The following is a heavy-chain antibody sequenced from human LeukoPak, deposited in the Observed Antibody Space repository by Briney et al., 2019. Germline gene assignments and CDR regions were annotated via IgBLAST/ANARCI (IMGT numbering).Heavy chain of an antibody. D-gene: IGHD5-18*01. CDR3: ARDRGYSYGYGYY. J-gene: IGHJ4*02. CDR1: GFTFSSYS. CDR2: ISSSSSYI. V-gene: IGHV3-21*01. Sequence: PGGSLRLSCAASGFTFSSYSMNWVRQAPGKGLEWVSSISSSSSYIYYADSVKGRFTISRDNAKNSLYLQMNSLRAEDTAVYYCARDRGYSYGYGYYWGQRTLVTVSS.